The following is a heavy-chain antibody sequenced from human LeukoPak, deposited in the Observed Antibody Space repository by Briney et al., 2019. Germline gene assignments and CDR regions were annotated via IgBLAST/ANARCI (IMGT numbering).Heavy chain of an antibody. CDR3: ATAYGDFRAAGRYFDS. D-gene: IGHD4-17*01. CDR1: DGSITNND. V-gene: IGHV4-59*01. CDR2: VHYSGTT. J-gene: IGHJ4*02. Sequence: SETLSLTCTVSDGSITNNDWSWVRQTPGKGLEFIGYVHYSGTTNYNPSLRSRVTISIDTSRKHFFLKLKSVTAADTAVYYCATAYGDFRAAGRYFDSWGQGTLVTVSS.